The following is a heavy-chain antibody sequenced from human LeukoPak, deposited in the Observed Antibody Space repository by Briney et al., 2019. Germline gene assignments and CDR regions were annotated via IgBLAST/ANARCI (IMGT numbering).Heavy chain of an antibody. Sequence: GESLRISCKGSGYSFTSYWINWVRQMPGKGLEWMGRIDPSDSYTNYSPSFQGHVTISADKSISTAYLQWSSLKASDTAIYYCARGKIGYSYGSYYWGQGTLVTVSS. CDR2: IDPSDSYT. CDR3: ARGKIGYSYGSYY. CDR1: GYSFTSYW. D-gene: IGHD5-18*01. V-gene: IGHV5-10-1*01. J-gene: IGHJ4*02.